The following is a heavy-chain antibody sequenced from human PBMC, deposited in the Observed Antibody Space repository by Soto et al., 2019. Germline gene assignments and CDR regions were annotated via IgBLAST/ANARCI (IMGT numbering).Heavy chain of an antibody. CDR2: IYWDEDK. CDR1: GFSLSTSGVG. D-gene: IGHD6-13*01. Sequence: QITLKASGPTLVKPTQTLTLTCTFSGFSLSTSGVGVGWIRQPPGKALEWLALIYWDEDKRYSPSLKSRLTITKDTSKIQMVLTMTNMDPVDTATYYCAHRCSAAGTLVWFDPWGQGTLVTVSS. CDR3: AHRCSAAGTLVWFDP. J-gene: IGHJ5*02. V-gene: IGHV2-5*02.